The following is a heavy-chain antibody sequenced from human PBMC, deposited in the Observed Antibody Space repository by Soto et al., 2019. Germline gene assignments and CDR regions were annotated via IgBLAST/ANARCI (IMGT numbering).Heavy chain of an antibody. D-gene: IGHD6-19*01. CDR3: ARSVEGHFDY. CDR2: ITSDTNII. V-gene: IGHV3-48*02. J-gene: IGHJ4*02. CDR1: GFPFSIYS. Sequence: EVQLVESGGGLVQPGGSLRLTCVASGFPFSIYSMNWVRQAPGKGLEWSSYITSDTNIIKYADSVKGRFTISRDNAKNLVYLQMNSLRDEDTAVYFCARSVEGHFDYWGQGTVVTVSS.